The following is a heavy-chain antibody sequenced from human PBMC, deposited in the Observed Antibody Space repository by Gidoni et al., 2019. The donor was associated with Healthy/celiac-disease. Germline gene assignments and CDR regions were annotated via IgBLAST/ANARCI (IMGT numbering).Heavy chain of an antibody. D-gene: IGHD3-9*01. Sequence: QVQLVQSGAEVKKPGSSVKVSCKASGGTFSSYAISWVRQAPGQGLEWMGGIIPIFGTANYAQKFQGRVTITADESTSTAYMELSSLRSEDTAVYYCARDGPGHYDILTGYSVHVPSRDAFDIWGQGTMVTVSS. CDR1: GGTFSSYA. J-gene: IGHJ3*02. CDR2: IIPIFGTA. V-gene: IGHV1-69*01. CDR3: ARDGPGHYDILTGYSVHVPSRDAFDI.